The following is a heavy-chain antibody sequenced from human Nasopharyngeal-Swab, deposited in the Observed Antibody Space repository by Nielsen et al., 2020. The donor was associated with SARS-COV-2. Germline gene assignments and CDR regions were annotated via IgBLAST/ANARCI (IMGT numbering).Heavy chain of an antibody. CDR2: INQDGSPK. V-gene: IGHV3-7*03. D-gene: IGHD5-12*01. CDR3: ARISRGYTGYVDQNWFDP. J-gene: IGHJ5*02. CDR1: GFTFSSYW. Sequence: GESLKISCAASGFTFSSYWMSWVRQAPGKGLECVANINQDGSPKYYVESVKGRFTVSRDNAENLMYLQMDNLRAEDTAIHYCARISRGYTGYVDQNWFDPWGQGTLVTVSS.